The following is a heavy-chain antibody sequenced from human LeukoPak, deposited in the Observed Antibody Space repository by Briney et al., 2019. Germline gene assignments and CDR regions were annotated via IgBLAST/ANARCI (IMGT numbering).Heavy chain of an antibody. CDR2: INTGTGNP. V-gene: IGHV7-4-1*02. J-gene: IGHJ4*02. D-gene: IGHD3-10*01. CDR1: GYSFTSYA. Sequence: ASVTVSCKTSGYSFTSYAINWVRQAPGQGLEFMGWINTGTGNPTYAQGFTGRFVFSLDTSVSTAYLQISTLKAEDTAVYYCASIGAQSFDYWGQGSLVTVSS. CDR3: ASIGAQSFDY.